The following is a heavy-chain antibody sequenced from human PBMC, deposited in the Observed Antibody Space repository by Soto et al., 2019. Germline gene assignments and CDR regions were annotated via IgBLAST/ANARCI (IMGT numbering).Heavy chain of an antibody. V-gene: IGHV1-69*13. CDR3: ARDSQWLAPPGGMDV. CDR1: GGTFSSYA. Sequence: SVKVSCKASGGTFSSYAISWVRQAPGQGLEWMGGIIPIFGTANYAQKFQGRVTITADESTSTAYMELSSLRSEDTAVYYCARDSQWLAPPGGMDVWGQGTTVTVSS. J-gene: IGHJ6*02. D-gene: IGHD6-19*01. CDR2: IIPIFGTA.